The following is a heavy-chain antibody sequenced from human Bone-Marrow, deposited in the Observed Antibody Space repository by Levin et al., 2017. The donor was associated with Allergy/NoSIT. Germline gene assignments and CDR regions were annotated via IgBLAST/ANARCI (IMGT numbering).Heavy chain of an antibody. V-gene: IGHV3-21*01. CDR3: ARGRGAATWYPPDY. J-gene: IGHJ4*02. Sequence: GGSLRLSCAASGFTFSSYSMNWVRQAPGKGLEWVSSISHGSSYTYSKYIFYADSVKGRFTISRDNDQNSLYLQMSSLRAEDTAVYYCARGRGAATWYPPDYWGQGILVTVSS. CDR2: ISHGSSYTYSKYI. D-gene: IGHD6-13*01. CDR1: GFTFSSYS.